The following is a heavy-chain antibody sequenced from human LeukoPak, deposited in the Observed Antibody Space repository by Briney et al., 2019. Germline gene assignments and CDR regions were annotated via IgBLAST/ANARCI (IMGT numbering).Heavy chain of an antibody. CDR2: ISAYNGNT. J-gene: IGHJ6*03. Sequence: ASVKVSCKASGYTFTSYGISWVRQAPGQGLEWMAWISAYNGNTNYAQKLQGRVTITTDTSTSTAYMELRSLRSDDTAVYYCARDRLVRGWTGYVMDVWGKGTTVTVFS. D-gene: IGHD3/OR15-3a*01. V-gene: IGHV1-18*04. CDR3: ARDRLVRGWTGYVMDV. CDR1: GYTFTSYG.